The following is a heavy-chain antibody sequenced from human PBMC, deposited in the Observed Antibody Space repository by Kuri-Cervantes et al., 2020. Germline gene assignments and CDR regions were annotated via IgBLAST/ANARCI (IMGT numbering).Heavy chain of an antibody. D-gene: IGHD6-19*01. CDR2: ISYDGSNK. CDR3: ARVREQWLWGSYYFDY. Sequence: GGSLRLSCVASGFTFSSYGMHWVRQAPGKGLEWVAVISYDGSNKYYADSVKGRFTISKDNSKNTLYLQMNSLRAEDTAVYYCARVREQWLWGSYYFDYWGQGTLVTVSS. V-gene: IGHV3-30*03. CDR1: GFTFSSYG. J-gene: IGHJ4*02.